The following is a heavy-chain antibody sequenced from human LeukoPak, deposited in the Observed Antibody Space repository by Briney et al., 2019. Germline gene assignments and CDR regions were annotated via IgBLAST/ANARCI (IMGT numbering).Heavy chain of an antibody. CDR2: INPTGGST. Sequence: ASVKVSCKASGYTFTSYYMHWVRQAPGQGLEWMGLINPTGGSTGYAQKFQGRVTMTRDMSTSTVYMELSSLRSEDTAVYYCARDPVHYYDSSGYWRYWGQGTLVTVSS. V-gene: IGHV1-46*01. CDR3: ARDPVHYYDSSGYWRY. J-gene: IGHJ4*02. D-gene: IGHD3-22*01. CDR1: GYTFTSYY.